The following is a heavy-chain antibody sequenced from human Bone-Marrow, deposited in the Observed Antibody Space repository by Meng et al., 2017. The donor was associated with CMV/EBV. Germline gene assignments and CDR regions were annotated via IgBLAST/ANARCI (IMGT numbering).Heavy chain of an antibody. D-gene: IGHD2-2*01. CDR1: GFSFDDYA. Sequence: GESRKISCASSGFSFDDYAMSWVRQVPGKGLEWVSGLNWNGGTRAYADSVKGRFSISRDNSKTSLYLQMNSLRAEDTAFYYCARDQGHCSSTSCYWGPFDYWGQGALVTVSS. V-gene: IGHV3-20*04. J-gene: IGHJ4*02. CDR2: LNWNGGTR. CDR3: ARDQGHCSSTSCYWGPFDY.